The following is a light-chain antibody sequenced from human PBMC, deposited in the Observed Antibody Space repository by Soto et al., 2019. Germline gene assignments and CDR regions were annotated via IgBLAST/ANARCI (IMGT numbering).Light chain of an antibody. CDR1: QSVSSN. CDR2: DGS. V-gene: IGKV3-15*01. CDR3: QQDNTWALT. Sequence: ETVMTQSPATLSVSPGERPTLSCRASQSVSSNLAWYQQKPGQAPRLLIYDGSTRATGTPARFSGSGSGTECTLNISSPPAEDFAVYSCQQDNTWALTFGPGTKVDI. J-gene: IGKJ3*01.